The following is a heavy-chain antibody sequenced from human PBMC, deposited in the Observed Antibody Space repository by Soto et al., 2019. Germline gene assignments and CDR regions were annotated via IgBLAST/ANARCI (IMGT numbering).Heavy chain of an antibody. CDR3: ASARPNHDAFDI. D-gene: IGHD6-25*01. CDR1: GGTFSSYT. CDR2: IIPILGIA. J-gene: IGHJ3*02. Sequence: ASVKVSCKASGGTFSSYTISWVRQAPGQGLEWMGRIIPILGIANYAQKFQGRVTITADKSTSTAYMELSSLRSEDTAVYYCASARPNHDAFDIWGQGTMVTVSS. V-gene: IGHV1-69*02.